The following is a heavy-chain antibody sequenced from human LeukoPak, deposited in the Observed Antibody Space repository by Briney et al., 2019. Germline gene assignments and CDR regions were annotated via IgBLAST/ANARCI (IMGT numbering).Heavy chain of an antibody. CDR2: ISSSTTTT. J-gene: IGHJ4*02. D-gene: IGHD3-22*01. Sequence: GGSLRLSCAASGFTFSDYYMSWIRQAPGKGLEWVSYISSSTTTTYHADSVKGRFTISRDNAKNSLYLQMNSLRAEDTAMYYCTRGVPTMILVGDYWGQGILVTVSS. CDR3: TRGVPTMILVGDY. CDR1: GFTFSDYY. V-gene: IGHV3-11*04.